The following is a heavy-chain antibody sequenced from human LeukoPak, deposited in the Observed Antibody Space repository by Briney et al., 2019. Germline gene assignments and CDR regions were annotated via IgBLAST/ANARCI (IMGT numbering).Heavy chain of an antibody. CDR2: IYTSGST. CDR1: GGSISSYY. Sequence: SETLSLTCTVSGGSISSYYWSWIRQPAGKGLEWIGRIYTSGSTNYNPSLKSRVTMSVDTSTNQFSLKLSSVTAADTAVYYCARELEGEVQLVRSKYYYYYMDVWGKGTTVTVSS. J-gene: IGHJ6*03. V-gene: IGHV4-4*07. CDR3: ARELEGEVQLVRSKYYYYYMDV. D-gene: IGHD6-6*01.